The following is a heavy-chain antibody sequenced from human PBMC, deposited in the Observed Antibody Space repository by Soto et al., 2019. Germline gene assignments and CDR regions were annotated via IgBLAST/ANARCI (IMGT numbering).Heavy chain of an antibody. CDR1: GGAFSSYA. V-gene: IGHV1-69*06. CDR2: IIPIFGTT. CDR3: ARRDIVVVPAAPLYGMDV. Sequence: QVQLVQSGAEVKKPGSSVKVSCKASGGAFSSYAISWVRQAPGRGLEWMGGIIPIFGTTNYAQKFQGRVTITAAKSTSTAYMELINLRPDGTAVYYCARRDIVVVPAAPLYGMDVWGQGTTVSVSS. J-gene: IGHJ6*02. D-gene: IGHD2-2*01.